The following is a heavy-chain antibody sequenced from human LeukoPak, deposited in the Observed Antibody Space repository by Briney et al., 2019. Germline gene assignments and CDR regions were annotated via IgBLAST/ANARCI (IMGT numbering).Heavy chain of an antibody. CDR2: ISYDGSNK. CDR1: GFTFSSYA. Sequence: GGSLRLSCAASGFTFSSYAMHWVRQAPGKGLEWVAVISYDGSNKYYADSVKGRFTISRDNSKNTLYLQMNSLRAEDTAVYYCARESLDIVPMVYAIDYWGQGTLVTVSS. D-gene: IGHD2-8*01. V-gene: IGHV3-30-3*01. J-gene: IGHJ4*02. CDR3: ARESLDIVPMVYAIDY.